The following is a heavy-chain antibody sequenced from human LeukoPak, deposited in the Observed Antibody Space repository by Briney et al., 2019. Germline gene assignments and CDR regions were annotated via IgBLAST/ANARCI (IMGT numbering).Heavy chain of an antibody. CDR3: ARDLNHYDILTGYYLHYFDY. CDR2: ITASSAST. D-gene: IGHD3-9*01. J-gene: IGHJ4*02. V-gene: IGHV3-21*01. Sequence: PGGSLRLSCAASGFTFNNYAMSWVRQAPGMRLEWVSTITASSASTYYADSVKGRFTISRDNAKNSLYLQMNSLRAEDTAVYYCARDLNHYDILTGYYLHYFDYWGQGTLVTVSS. CDR1: GFTFNNYA.